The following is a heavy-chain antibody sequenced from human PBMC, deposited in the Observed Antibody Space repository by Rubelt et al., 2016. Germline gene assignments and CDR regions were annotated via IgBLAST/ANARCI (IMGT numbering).Heavy chain of an antibody. CDR2: IRSNAYGGTE. V-gene: IGHV3-49*03. CDR1: GFSFGDYA. J-gene: IGHJ4*02. CDR3: TRDFYDSSGDYSLWYFDY. D-gene: IGHD3-22*01. Sequence: EVQLVESGGGLVQPGRSLRLSCTASGFSFGDYAMSWFRQAPGKGLEWVGFIRSNAYGGTEEYAASVKGRFTISRDDSKSIAYLQRNSLKTEDTAVYYCTRDFYDSSGDYSLWYFDYWGQGSLVIVSS.